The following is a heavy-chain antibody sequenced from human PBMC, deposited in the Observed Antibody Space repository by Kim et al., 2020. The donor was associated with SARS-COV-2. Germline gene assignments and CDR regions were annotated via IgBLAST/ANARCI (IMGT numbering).Heavy chain of an antibody. J-gene: IGHJ6*01. Sequence: SVKVSCKASGCTFSSYAISWVRQAPGQGLEWMGRIIPILGIANYAQKFQGRVTMTADKSTSTAYMELSSLRSEDTAVYYCASGGPRCSIVRGCLYYGMD. V-gene: IGHV1-69*04. CDR2: IIPILGIA. D-gene: IGHD2-2*01. CDR3: ASGGPRCSIVRGCLYYGMD. CDR1: GCTFSSYA.